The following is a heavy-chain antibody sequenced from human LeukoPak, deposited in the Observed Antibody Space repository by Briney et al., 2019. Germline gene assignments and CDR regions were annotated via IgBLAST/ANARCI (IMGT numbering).Heavy chain of an antibody. CDR2: ISSSSSYI. CDR3: ASAQWLVHSHFDY. CDR1: GFTFSSYS. V-gene: IGHV3-21*01. D-gene: IGHD6-19*01. Sequence: GGSLRLSCAASGFTFSSYSMNWVRQAPGKGLEWVSSISSSSSYIYYADSVKGRFIISRDNAKNSLYLQMNSLRAEDTAVYYCASAQWLVHSHFDYWGQGTLVTVSS. J-gene: IGHJ4*02.